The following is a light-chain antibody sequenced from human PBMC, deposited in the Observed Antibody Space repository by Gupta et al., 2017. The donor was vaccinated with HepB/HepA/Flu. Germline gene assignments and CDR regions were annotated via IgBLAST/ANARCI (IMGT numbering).Light chain of an antibody. CDR1: ALPDQY. CDR3: QSSDRSGTHMV. CDR2: KDN. V-gene: IGLV3-25*03. J-gene: IGLJ3*02. Sequence: SYALTQPPSVSVSPGPTARLTCSGDALPDQYAYWYQQNPGQAPVLIIYKDNERPSGIPERFSGSSSGTTVTLTVSGVQAEDEADYHCQSSDRSGTHMVFGGGTKLTVL.